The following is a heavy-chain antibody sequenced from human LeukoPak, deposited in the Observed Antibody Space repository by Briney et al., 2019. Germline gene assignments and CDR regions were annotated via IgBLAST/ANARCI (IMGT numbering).Heavy chain of an antibody. D-gene: IGHD1-1*01. Sequence: GGSLRLSCAVSGFTFSSYAMSWVRQAPGKGLEWVAFIRYDGSNKYYADSVKGRFTISRDNSKNTLYLQMNSLRAEDTAVYYCAKGYNWNGNAFDIWGQGTMVTVSS. J-gene: IGHJ3*02. CDR3: AKGYNWNGNAFDI. V-gene: IGHV3-30*02. CDR1: GFTFSSYA. CDR2: IRYDGSNK.